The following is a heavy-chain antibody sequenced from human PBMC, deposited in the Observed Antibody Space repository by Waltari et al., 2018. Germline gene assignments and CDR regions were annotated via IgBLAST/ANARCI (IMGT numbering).Heavy chain of an antibody. Sequence: QVQLQQWGAGLLKPSETLSLTCAVYGGSFSGYYWSWIRPPPGKGLEWIGEINHSGSTNYNPSLKSRVTISVDTSKNQFSLKLSSVTAADTAVYYCARGDDYVWGSYRPYFDYWGQGTLVTVSS. CDR2: INHSGST. CDR3: ARGDDYVWGSYRPYFDY. D-gene: IGHD3-16*02. J-gene: IGHJ4*02. CDR1: GGSFSGYY. V-gene: IGHV4-34*01.